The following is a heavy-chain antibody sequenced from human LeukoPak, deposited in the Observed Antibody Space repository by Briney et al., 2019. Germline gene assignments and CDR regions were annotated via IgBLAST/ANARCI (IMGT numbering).Heavy chain of an antibody. V-gene: IGHV3-23*01. Sequence: GGSLRLSCAASGFTFSTYDMHWVRQAPGKGLEWVSGINRSGRTYYTDSVKGRFTISRDNSKNTLYLQMNSLRAEDTAVYYCAKGGYFAFETWGQGTMVAVSS. J-gene: IGHJ3*02. CDR1: GFTFSTYD. CDR2: INRSGRT. CDR3: AKGGYFAFET. D-gene: IGHD2-2*03.